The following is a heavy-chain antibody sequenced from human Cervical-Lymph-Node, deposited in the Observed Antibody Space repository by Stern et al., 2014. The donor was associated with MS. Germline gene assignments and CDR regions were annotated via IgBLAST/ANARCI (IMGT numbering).Heavy chain of an antibody. Sequence: QVQLVQSGAEVKKPGASVKVSCKTSGYTFINYGISWVRQAPAQGLEWMGWISAYSGNTEYAQEFQGRVTMTTDTSTSTAYMELRSLRSDDTAVYYCARGGIVNNWFDPWGQGTLVTVSS. V-gene: IGHV1-18*01. J-gene: IGHJ5*02. CDR1: GYTFINYG. D-gene: IGHD1-26*01. CDR3: ARGGIVNNWFDP. CDR2: ISAYSGNT.